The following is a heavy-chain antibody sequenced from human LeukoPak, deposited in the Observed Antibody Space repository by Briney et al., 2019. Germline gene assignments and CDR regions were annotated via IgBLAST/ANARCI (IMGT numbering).Heavy chain of an antibody. CDR1: GVSITSYY. CDR2: IYHSGST. Sequence: SEALSLTCTVSGVSITSYYWSWIRQPPGKGLEWIGSIYHSGSTHDKPSLKSRVTTSVDTSKNQFSLKLSSVTAADTAVYYCARRGYYYDSSHYYYFDYWGQGTLVTVSS. V-gene: IGHV4-59*08. CDR3: ARRGYYYDSSHYYYFDY. J-gene: IGHJ4*02. D-gene: IGHD3-22*01.